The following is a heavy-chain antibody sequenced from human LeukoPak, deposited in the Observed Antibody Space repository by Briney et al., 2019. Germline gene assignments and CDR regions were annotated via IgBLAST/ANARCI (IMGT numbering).Heavy chain of an antibody. CDR3: ARVGGYYGSGSRNWFDP. J-gene: IGHJ5*02. D-gene: IGHD3-10*01. Sequence: ASVKVSCKASGYTFTGYYMHRVRQAPGQGLEWMGWINPNSGGTNYAQKFQGRVTMTRDTSISTAYMELSRLRSDDTAVYYCARVGGYYGSGSRNWFDPWGQGTLVTVSS. CDR1: GYTFTGYY. CDR2: INPNSGGT. V-gene: IGHV1-2*02.